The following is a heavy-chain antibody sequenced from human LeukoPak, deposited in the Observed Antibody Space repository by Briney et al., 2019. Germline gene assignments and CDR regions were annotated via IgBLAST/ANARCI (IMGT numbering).Heavy chain of an antibody. D-gene: IGHD2-2*01. CDR2: IKQDGSEK. CDR1: GFTFSSYW. J-gene: IGHJ6*03. CDR3: ARDRSPERQLLKALYYYYYYMDV. Sequence: GGSLRLSCAASGFTFSSYWMSWVRQAPGKGLEGLANIKQDGSEKYYVVSVKVRFTISRDNAKNSLYLQMNSLRAEDTALYYCARDRSPERQLLKALYYYYYYMDVWGKGTTVTVSS. V-gene: IGHV3-7*01.